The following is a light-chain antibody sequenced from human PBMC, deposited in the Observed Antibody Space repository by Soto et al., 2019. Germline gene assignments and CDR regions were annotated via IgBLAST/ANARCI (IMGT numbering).Light chain of an antibody. Sequence: EIVLTQSPGTLSLSPGDRATLSCRTSQSVSSSYLAWYQQKPGQAPRLLIYGASRRATGIPDRFSGSGSGKDFTLTISRLEPEDFAEYLCQQYAISSYPFVQGTNLEIK. V-gene: IGKV3-20*01. J-gene: IGKJ2*01. CDR2: GAS. CDR1: QSVSSSY. CDR3: QQYAISSYP.